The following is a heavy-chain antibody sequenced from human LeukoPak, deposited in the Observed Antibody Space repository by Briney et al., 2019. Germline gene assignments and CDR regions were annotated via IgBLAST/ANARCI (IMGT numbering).Heavy chain of an antibody. V-gene: IGHV1-2*02. Sequence: ASVKVSCKASGYTFTGYYMHWVRQAPGQGLEWMGWINPNSGGTNYAQKSQGRVTMTRDTSISTAYMELSRLRSDDTAVYYCSLWFGELLEDGPFDYWGQGTLVTVSS. CDR1: GYTFTGYY. CDR3: SLWFGELLEDGPFDY. CDR2: INPNSGGT. J-gene: IGHJ4*02. D-gene: IGHD3-10*01.